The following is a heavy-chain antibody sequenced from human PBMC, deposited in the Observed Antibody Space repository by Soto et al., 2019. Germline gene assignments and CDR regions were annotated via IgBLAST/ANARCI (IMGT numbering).Heavy chain of an antibody. Sequence: GGSLRLSCVGSGFIFSGYSMTWVRQAPGRGLEWVASISSRSTNIDYGDSMKGRFTISRDNAKNSLYLEMNSLRAEDTAVYYCARESEDLTSNFDYWGQGTLVTVSS. CDR2: ISSRSTNI. CDR1: GFIFSGYS. J-gene: IGHJ4*02. V-gene: IGHV3-21*06. CDR3: ARESEDLTSNFDY.